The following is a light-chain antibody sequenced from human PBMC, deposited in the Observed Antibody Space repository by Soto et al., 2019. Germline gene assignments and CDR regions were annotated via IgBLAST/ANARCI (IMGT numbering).Light chain of an antibody. Sequence: DIPMTQSPSSLSASVGDRVTITCRASQSISSYLNWYQQKPGKAPKLLIYAASSLQSGVPSRFSGNGSGTDFTLTISSLQPEDFATYYCQQSYSTPRTFGQGTKVEIK. CDR1: QSISSY. CDR2: AAS. J-gene: IGKJ1*01. CDR3: QQSYSTPRT. V-gene: IGKV1-39*01.